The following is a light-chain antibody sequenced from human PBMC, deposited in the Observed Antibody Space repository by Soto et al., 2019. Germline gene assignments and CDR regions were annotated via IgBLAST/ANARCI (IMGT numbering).Light chain of an antibody. Sequence: DIPMTQSPSSLSASVGDRVTITCRASQSISSYLNWYQQKPGKAPQVLIYDASSLQSGVPSRFSGSGSGTDFTLTISSLQPEDFATYYCQQTYSTLPITFGQGTRLEIK. CDR1: QSISSY. V-gene: IGKV1-39*01. J-gene: IGKJ5*01. CDR3: QQTYSTLPIT. CDR2: DAS.